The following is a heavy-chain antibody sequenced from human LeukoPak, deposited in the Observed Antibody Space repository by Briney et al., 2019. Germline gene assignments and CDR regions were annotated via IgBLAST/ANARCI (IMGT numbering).Heavy chain of an antibody. CDR1: GYTFTGYY. CDR2: INPNSGGT. D-gene: IGHD2-21*01. CDR3: ARGHAYCGGDCGDY. Sequence: ASVKVSCKASGYTFTGYYMHWVRQAPGQGLEWMGWINPNSGGTNYAQKFQGRVTMTRDTSISTAYMELSRLRSDDTAVYYCARGHAYCGGDCGDYWGQGTLVTVSS. V-gene: IGHV1-2*02. J-gene: IGHJ4*02.